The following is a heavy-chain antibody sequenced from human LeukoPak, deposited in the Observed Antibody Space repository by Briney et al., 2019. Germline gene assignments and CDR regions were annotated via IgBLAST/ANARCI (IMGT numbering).Heavy chain of an antibody. CDR3: ARDLGAAAGVDY. CDR1: GFTFSGSA. CDR2: ISYDGSNK. D-gene: IGHD6-13*01. Sequence: GGSLRLSCAASGFTFSGSAMHWVRQAPGKGLEWVAVISYDGSNKYYADSVKGRFTISRDNSKNTLYLQMNSLRAEDTAVYYCARDLGAAAGVDYWGQGTLVTVSS. V-gene: IGHV3-30-3*01. J-gene: IGHJ4*02.